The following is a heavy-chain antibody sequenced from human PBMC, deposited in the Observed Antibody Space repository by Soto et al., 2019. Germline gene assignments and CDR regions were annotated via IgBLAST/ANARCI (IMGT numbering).Heavy chain of an antibody. Sequence: QVQLQESGPGLVKPSETLSLTCTVSGVSVTSDNYYWSWIRQPPGKGLEWIGHIYNTGSTTYNPSLKSRVTISLDTSQNHFSLSLSSVSAADTAVFYCSREYSNSPEAFDFWGRGTLVTVSS. CDR3: SREYSNSPEAFDF. CDR1: GVSVTSDNYY. J-gene: IGHJ4*02. CDR2: IYNTGST. V-gene: IGHV4-61*03. D-gene: IGHD6-6*01.